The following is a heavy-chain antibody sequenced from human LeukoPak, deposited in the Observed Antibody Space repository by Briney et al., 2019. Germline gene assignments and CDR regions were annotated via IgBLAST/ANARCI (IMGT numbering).Heavy chain of an antibody. Sequence: GSLRLSCAGSGFTFRTYSMTWVRQAPGKGLEWVSGIYGSGNGATFYADSVKGRFTISRDDSRGTLYLQMNSLRAEDTAIYYCAKDRVPDGAWSFDYWGQGTLVTVSS. J-gene: IGHJ4*02. CDR3: AKDRVPDGAWSFDY. CDR2: IYGSGNGAT. D-gene: IGHD4/OR15-4a*01. CDR1: GFTFRTYS. V-gene: IGHV3-23*01.